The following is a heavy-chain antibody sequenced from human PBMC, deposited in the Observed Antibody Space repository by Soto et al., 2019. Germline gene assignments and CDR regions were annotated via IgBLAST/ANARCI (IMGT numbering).Heavy chain of an antibody. CDR1: GDIFSSYD. CDR3: ARQGHCSGGSCYKYMDV. J-gene: IGHJ6*03. D-gene: IGHD2-15*01. Sequence: ASVKVSCKASGDIFSSYDINWVRQATGQGLEWMGWMNPKSGNTDYAQKFQGRVTMTRNTSITTAYMELSSLRSEDTAVYFCARQGHCSGGSCYKYMDVWGKGTTVTVSS. V-gene: IGHV1-8*01. CDR2: MNPKSGNT.